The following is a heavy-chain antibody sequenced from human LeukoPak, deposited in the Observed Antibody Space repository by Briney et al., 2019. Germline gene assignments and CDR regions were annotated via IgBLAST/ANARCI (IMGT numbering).Heavy chain of an antibody. CDR2: IYYSGST. CDR1: GFTVSSNY. D-gene: IGHD1-26*01. V-gene: IGHV4-59*02. Sequence: GSLRLSCAASGFTVSSNYMSWIRQPAGKGLEWIGYIYYSGSTNYNPSLKSRVTISVDTSKNQFSLKLSSVTAADTAVYYCAREGWELQGRWFDPWGQGTLVTVSS. J-gene: IGHJ5*02. CDR3: AREGWELQGRWFDP.